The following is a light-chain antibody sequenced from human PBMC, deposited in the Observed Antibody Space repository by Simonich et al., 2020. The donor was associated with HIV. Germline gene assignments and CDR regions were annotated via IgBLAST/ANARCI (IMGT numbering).Light chain of an antibody. CDR3: QQYSNYSRT. CDR2: KAS. CDR1: QSISNW. V-gene: IGKV1-5*03. J-gene: IGKJ1*01. Sequence: DIQMTQSPSTLSASVGDRVTITCRASQSISNWLAWYQQKPGKAPKVLSYKASSLESGVPSRFSGSGSGTEFTLTISSLQPDDFATDFCQQYSNYSRTFGQGTKVDIK.